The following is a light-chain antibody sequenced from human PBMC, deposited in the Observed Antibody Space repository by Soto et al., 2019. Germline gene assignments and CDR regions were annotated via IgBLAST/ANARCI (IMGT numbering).Light chain of an antibody. CDR2: DVS. J-gene: IGLJ3*02. V-gene: IGLV2-11*01. CDR1: SSNVGGYNY. Sequence: QSALTQTRSVSGSPGQSVTISCAGTSSNVGGYNYVSWYQHHPGKAPKLIIYDVSERPSGVPDRFSGSKSGNTASLTISGLQADDEADYYCCSYAGTYSWVFGGGTKLTVL. CDR3: CSYAGTYSWV.